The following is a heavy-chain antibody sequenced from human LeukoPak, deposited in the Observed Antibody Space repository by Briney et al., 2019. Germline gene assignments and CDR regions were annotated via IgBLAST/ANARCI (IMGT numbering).Heavy chain of an antibody. D-gene: IGHD6-13*01. Sequence: ASVKVSCKASGYTFTNYGISWVRQAPGQGLEWMGWISVYNGNTNYAQNFQGRVTMTRDTSISTAYMELSRLRSDDTALYYCARIGISARGTNFHHWGQGTLVTVSS. CDR2: ISVYNGNT. J-gene: IGHJ1*01. V-gene: IGHV1-18*01. CDR1: GYTFTNYG. CDR3: ARIGISARGTNFHH.